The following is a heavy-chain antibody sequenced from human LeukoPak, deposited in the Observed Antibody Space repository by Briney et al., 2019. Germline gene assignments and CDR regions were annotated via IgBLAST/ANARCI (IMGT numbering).Heavy chain of an antibody. CDR2: IGSSSSYM. D-gene: IGHD5-12*01. J-gene: IGHJ3*02. Sequence: GGSLRLSCAASGFSFSTCTMNWVRQAPGRGLEWVSSIGSSSSYMYYADSVEGRFTISRDNAQNSLYLQMNSLKVEDTAVYYCVREEVASIRNTFDIWGQGTMVTVSS. CDR3: VREEVASIRNTFDI. V-gene: IGHV3-21*01. CDR1: GFSFSTCT.